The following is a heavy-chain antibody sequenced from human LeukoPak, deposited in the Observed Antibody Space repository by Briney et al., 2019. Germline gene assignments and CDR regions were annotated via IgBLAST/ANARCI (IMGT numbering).Heavy chain of an antibody. CDR2: IYTSGST. J-gene: IGHJ4*02. CDR3: ARGRIAAVLGY. V-gene: IGHV4-61*02. D-gene: IGHD6-13*01. CDR1: GGSISSGSYY. Sequence: SQTLSLTCTVSGGSISSGSYYWSWIRQPAGRGLEWIVRIYTSGSTNYNPSLKSRVTISVDTSKNQFSLKLSSVTAADTAVYYCARGRIAAVLGYGGQGTLVTVSS.